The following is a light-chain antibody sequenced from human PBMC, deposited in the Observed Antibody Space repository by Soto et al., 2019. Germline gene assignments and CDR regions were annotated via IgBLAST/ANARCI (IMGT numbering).Light chain of an antibody. CDR1: QSISSW. CDR2: GAS. CDR3: QQYNSYST. V-gene: IGKV1-5*01. Sequence: DIQMTQSPSTLSASVGDRVTLTCRASQSISSWLAWYQQKPGKAPNLLIYGASSLESGVPSRFSGSGSGTEFTLTISSLHPDDFATYYCQQYNSYSTFGQGTKVDIK. J-gene: IGKJ1*01.